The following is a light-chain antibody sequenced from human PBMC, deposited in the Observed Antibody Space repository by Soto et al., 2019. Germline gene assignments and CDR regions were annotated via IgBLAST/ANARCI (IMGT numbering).Light chain of an antibody. CDR3: QQNNFY. CDR1: QNIHPW. V-gene: IGKV1-5*01. CDR2: NAS. Sequence: DLQMTPSPSTLSAFLGDRVTITCRARQNIHPWFAWFQLKPVQSPKLLVYNASSLVSGVPSRFAASGSETEFTLTIDSLQPDDFATYYCQQNNFYFGRGTKVDIK. J-gene: IGKJ3*01.